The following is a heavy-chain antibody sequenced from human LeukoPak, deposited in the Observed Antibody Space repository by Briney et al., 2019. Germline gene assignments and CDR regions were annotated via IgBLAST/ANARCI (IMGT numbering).Heavy chain of an antibody. J-gene: IGHJ4*02. CDR1: GGSISSSSYY. V-gene: IGHV4-39*07. D-gene: IGHD6-6*01. Sequence: SETLSLTCTVSGGSISSSSYYWGWIRQPPGKGLEWIGSIYYSGSTHYNPSLKSRVTISVDTSKNQFSLKVSSVTAADTAVYYCARDGGSSGYWGQGTLVTVSS. CDR3: ARDGGSSGY. CDR2: IYYSGST.